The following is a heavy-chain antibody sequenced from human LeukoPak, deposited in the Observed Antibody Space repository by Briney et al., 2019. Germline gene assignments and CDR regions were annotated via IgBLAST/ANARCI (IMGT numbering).Heavy chain of an antibody. V-gene: IGHV3-48*01. J-gene: IGHJ4*02. CDR2: ISSSSSTI. Sequence: GGSLRLSCAASGFTFSSYSMNWVRQAPGKGLEWVSFISSSSSTIYYADSVKGRFTISRDNSKNTLYLQMNSLRAEDTAVYYCARDYEIEMAIDYWGQGTLVTVSS. CDR3: ARDYEIEMAIDY. D-gene: IGHD5-24*01. CDR1: GFTFSSYS.